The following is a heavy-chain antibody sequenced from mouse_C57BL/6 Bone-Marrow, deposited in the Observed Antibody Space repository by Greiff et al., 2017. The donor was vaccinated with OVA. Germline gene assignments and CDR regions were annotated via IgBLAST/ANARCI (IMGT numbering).Heavy chain of an antibody. CDR3: ARHEDGNYASYFDN. Sequence: QVQLKPSGPELVKPGASVKLSCKASGYAFSSSWMTWVKQRPGKGLEWIGRIYPGDGDTNYNGKFKGKATLTADKSSSTAYMQLRSLTSEEAAVYYWARHEDGNYASYFDNWGQGTTLTGSS. CDR1: GYAFSSSW. J-gene: IGHJ2*01. D-gene: IGHD2-1*01. V-gene: IGHV1-82*01. CDR2: IYPGDGDT.